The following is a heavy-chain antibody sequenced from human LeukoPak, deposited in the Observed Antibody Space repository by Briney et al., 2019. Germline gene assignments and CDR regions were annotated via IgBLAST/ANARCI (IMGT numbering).Heavy chain of an antibody. CDR1: GFTFSSYG. D-gene: IGHD6-19*01. CDR2: IWYDGSNK. Sequence: GGSLRLSCAASGFTFSSYGMHWVRQAPGKGLEWVAVIWYDGSNKYYADSVKGRFTISRDNSKNTLYLQMNSLRAEDTAVYYCAKDSYIEVAGIGYFDYWSQGTLVTVSS. CDR3: AKDSYIEVAGIGYFDY. V-gene: IGHV3-33*06. J-gene: IGHJ4*02.